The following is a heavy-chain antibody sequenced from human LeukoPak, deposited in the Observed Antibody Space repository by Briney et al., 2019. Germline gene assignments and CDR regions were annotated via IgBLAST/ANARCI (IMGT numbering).Heavy chain of an antibody. CDR3: VRYCNGGSCYRAAFNV. J-gene: IGHJ3*01. V-gene: IGHV3-33*01. CDR2: IWYDGGKK. D-gene: IGHD2-15*01. CDR1: GFTFSDYG. Sequence: PGGSLRLSCAASGFTFSDYGMYWVRQAPGKGLEWVALIWYDGGKKYYTDSARGRFTISRDNSKNTLYLQMDSLRAEDTAVYYCVRYCNGGSCYRAAFNVWGPGTMVTVSS.